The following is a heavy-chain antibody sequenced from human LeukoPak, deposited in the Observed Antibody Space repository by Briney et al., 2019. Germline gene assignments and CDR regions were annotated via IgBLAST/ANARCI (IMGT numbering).Heavy chain of an antibody. V-gene: IGHV3-11*01. CDR2: ISSSGSAI. CDR1: GFTFSDYY. D-gene: IGHD3-22*01. Sequence: GGSLRLSCAASGFTFSDYYMSWIRQAPGKGLEWVSYISSSGSAIYYADSVKGRFTISRDNAKNSLYLQMNSLRAEDTAVYYCARALYYDSSGYLYYFDYWGQGTLVTVSS. J-gene: IGHJ4*02. CDR3: ARALYYDSSGYLYYFDY.